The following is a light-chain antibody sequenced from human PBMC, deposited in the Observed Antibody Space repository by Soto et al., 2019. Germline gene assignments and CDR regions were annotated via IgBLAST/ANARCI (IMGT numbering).Light chain of an antibody. Sequence: QSALTQPPSASGSPGQSVTISCTGTSSDVGASNYVSWYQQHPGKAPKLMISEVNKRPSGVPDRFSGSKSGNTASLTVSGLQDEDEADYYCSSSAGTKNMVFGGGTKLTVL. CDR2: EVN. CDR3: SSSAGTKNMV. J-gene: IGLJ2*01. CDR1: SSDVGASNY. V-gene: IGLV2-8*01.